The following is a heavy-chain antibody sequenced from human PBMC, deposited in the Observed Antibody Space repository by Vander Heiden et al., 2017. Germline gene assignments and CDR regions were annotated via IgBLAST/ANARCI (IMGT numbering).Heavy chain of an antibody. CDR3: AKIRGGYYDSSGEDFDY. V-gene: IGHV3-23*01. CDR2: ISGSGGST. Sequence: EVQLFESGGGLVQPGGSLRLSCAASGFTFSSYAMSLFRQAPGKGLEWVSAISGSGGSTYYADSVKGRFTISRDNSKNTLYLQMNSLRAEDTAVYYCAKIRGGYYDSSGEDFDYWGQGTLVTVSS. J-gene: IGHJ4*02. CDR1: GFTFSSYA. D-gene: IGHD3-22*01.